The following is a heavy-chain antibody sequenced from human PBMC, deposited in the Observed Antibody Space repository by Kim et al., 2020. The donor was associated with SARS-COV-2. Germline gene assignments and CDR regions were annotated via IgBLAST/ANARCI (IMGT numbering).Heavy chain of an antibody. V-gene: IGHV4-34*01. D-gene: IGHD6-13*01. Sequence: NPSLKSRVTISVDTSKNQFSLKLSSVTAADTAVYYCARGRIAAAGTFLGYWGQGTLVTVSS. J-gene: IGHJ4*02. CDR3: ARGRIAAAGTFLGY.